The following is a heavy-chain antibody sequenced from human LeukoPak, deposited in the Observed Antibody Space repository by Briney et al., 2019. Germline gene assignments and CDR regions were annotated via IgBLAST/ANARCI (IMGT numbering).Heavy chain of an antibody. D-gene: IGHD6-13*01. V-gene: IGHV3-23*01. J-gene: IGHJ6*04. CDR3: AKDLRRDPAAGIVDV. CDR2: TSGSGGRT. CDR1: GFTFSRYT. Sequence: GGSLRLSCAASGFTFSRYTMNWVRQAPGKGLEWVSATSGSGGRTHYADSVKGRFTISRDNSKNTLYLQMNSLRADDTAVYYCAKDLRRDPAAGIVDVWGKGTTVTVSS.